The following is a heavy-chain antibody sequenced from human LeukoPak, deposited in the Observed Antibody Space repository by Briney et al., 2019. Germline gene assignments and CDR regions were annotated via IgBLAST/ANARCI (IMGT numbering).Heavy chain of an antibody. V-gene: IGHV3-30*04. Sequence: GGSLRLSCAASGFTFRAYAMHWVRQAPGKGLEWLAVISNDGTIQYYADSVKGRFTISRDYSRNIMNLQTDSLRPEDTALYYCARAMVRGVIPYWGQGTLVTVSS. CDR1: GFTFRAYA. D-gene: IGHD3-10*01. J-gene: IGHJ4*02. CDR2: ISNDGTIQ. CDR3: ARAMVRGVIPY.